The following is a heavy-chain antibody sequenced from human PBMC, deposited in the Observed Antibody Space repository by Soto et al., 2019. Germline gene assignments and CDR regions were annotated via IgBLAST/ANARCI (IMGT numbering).Heavy chain of an antibody. Sequence: SETLSLTCAVSGGSISSSNWWSWVRQPPGKGLEWIGEIYHSGSTNYNPSLKSRVTITVDKSKNQFSLKLSYVTAADTAVYYCARAPRYSSSAGARYYYYGMDVWGQGTTVTVSS. CDR3: ARAPRYSSSAGARYYYYGMDV. J-gene: IGHJ6*02. CDR1: GGSISSSNW. CDR2: IYHSGST. V-gene: IGHV4-4*02. D-gene: IGHD6-6*01.